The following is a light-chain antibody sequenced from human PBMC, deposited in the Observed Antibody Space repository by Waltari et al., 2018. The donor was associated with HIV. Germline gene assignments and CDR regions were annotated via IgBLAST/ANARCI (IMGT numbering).Light chain of an antibody. J-gene: IGLJ2*01. CDR3: NSRDSSGNHVV. Sequence: SSELTQDPAVSVALGQTVRITCQGDSLRIYYASWYQQKPGQAPVLVIYGKSNRPSGIPDRFSDSSSGNTASLTITGAQAEDEADYYCNSRDSSGNHVVFGGGTRLTVL. CDR2: GKS. V-gene: IGLV3-19*01. CDR1: SLRIYY.